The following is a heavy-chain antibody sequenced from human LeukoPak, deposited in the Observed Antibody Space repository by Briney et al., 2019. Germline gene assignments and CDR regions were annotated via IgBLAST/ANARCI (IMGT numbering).Heavy chain of an antibody. CDR1: GFTFSSHW. CDR2: INSDGSST. V-gene: IGHV3-74*01. Sequence: GGSLRLSCAASGFTFSSHWMHWVRQAPGKGLVWVSRINSDGSSTSYADSVKGRFTISRDNAKNTLYLQMNSLRAEDTAVYYCARGLEYLDDYGMDVWGQGTTVTVSS. D-gene: IGHD2-2*02. CDR3: ARGLEYLDDYGMDV. J-gene: IGHJ6*02.